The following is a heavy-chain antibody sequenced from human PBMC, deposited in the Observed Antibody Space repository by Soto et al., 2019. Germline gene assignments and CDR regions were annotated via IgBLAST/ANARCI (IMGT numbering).Heavy chain of an antibody. CDR3: ARLPHEGLKYSGYPARNYYYYYMDV. V-gene: IGHV4-59*08. Sequence: PSETLSLTCTVSGVSISSYYWSWIRQPPGKGLEWIGYIYYSGSTNYNPSLKSRVTISVDTSKNQFSLKLSSVTAADTAVYYCARLPHEGLKYSGYPARNYYYYYMDVWGKGTTVTVSS. D-gene: IGHD5-12*01. CDR2: IYYSGST. J-gene: IGHJ6*03. CDR1: GVSISSYY.